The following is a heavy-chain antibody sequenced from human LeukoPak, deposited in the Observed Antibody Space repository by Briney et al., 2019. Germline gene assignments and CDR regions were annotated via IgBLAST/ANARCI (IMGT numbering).Heavy chain of an antibody. CDR3: ARLSSYYDFWSGYSRGYYYYYMDV. CDR2: IYYSGST. D-gene: IGHD3-3*01. J-gene: IGHJ6*03. V-gene: IGHV4-59*11. Sequence: SETLSLTCTVSGGSISSHYWNWIRQPPGKGLEWIGYIYYSGSTNYNPSLKSRVTISVDTSKNQFSLKLSSVTAADTAVYYCARLSSYYDFWSGYSRGYYYYYMDVWGKGTTVTVSS. CDR1: GGSISSHY.